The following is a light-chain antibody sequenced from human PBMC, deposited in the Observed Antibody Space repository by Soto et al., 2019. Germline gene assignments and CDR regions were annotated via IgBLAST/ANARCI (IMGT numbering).Light chain of an antibody. CDR1: QGIRNY. CDR3: QQHNSAPCT. Sequence: DIQMTQSPSSLSASVGDRVSITCRASQGIRNYLAWYQQKPGKVPKLLIHGASTLPSGVPSRFSGSGSGTDFILTISSLQPEDVAIYYCQQHNSAPCTFGQGTKVEIK. V-gene: IGKV1-27*01. CDR2: GAS. J-gene: IGKJ1*01.